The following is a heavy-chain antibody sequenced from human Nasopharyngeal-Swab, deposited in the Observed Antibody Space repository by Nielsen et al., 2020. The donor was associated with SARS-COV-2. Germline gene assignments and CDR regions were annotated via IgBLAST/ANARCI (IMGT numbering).Heavy chain of an antibody. D-gene: IGHD3-10*01. V-gene: IGHV1-8*03. CDR2: MNPNSGNT. CDR1: GYTFNSYD. CDR3: ARAQITMVRGVTLKNYYYYYGMDV. J-gene: IGHJ6*02. Sequence: ASVKVSCKASGYTFNSYDINWVRQATGQGLEWMGWMNPNSGNTGYAQKFQGRVTITRNTSISTAYMELSSLRSEDTAVYYCARAQITMVRGVTLKNYYYYYGMDVWGQGTTVTVSS.